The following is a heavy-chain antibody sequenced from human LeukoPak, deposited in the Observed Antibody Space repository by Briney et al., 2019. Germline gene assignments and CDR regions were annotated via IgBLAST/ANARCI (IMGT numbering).Heavy chain of an antibody. V-gene: IGHV1-46*01. CDR1: GYTFTSYY. CDR2: INPSGGST. D-gene: IGHD3-3*01. J-gene: IGHJ4*02. Sequence: ASVKVSCKASGYTFTSYYMHWVRQAPGQGLEWMGIINPSGGSTSYAQKFQGRVTMTRDTSTSTVYMELSSLRSEDTAVYYCAREIGTYYDFWSGYYNTRTFDYWGQGTLVTVSS. CDR3: AREIGTYYDFWSGYYNTRTFDY.